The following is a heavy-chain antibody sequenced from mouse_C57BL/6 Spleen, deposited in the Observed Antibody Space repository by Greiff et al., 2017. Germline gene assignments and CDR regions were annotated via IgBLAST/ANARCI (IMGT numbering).Heavy chain of an antibody. Sequence: QVQLKQSGAELVKPGASVKLSCKASGYTFTEYTIHWVKQRSGQGLEWIGWFYPGIGSIKYNEKFKDKATLTADKSSSTVYMELSRLTSEDSAVYFCARHERDDGYYLYYFVYWGQGTTLTVSS. CDR3: ARHERDDGYYLYYFVY. CDR2: FYPGIGSI. D-gene: IGHD2-3*01. V-gene: IGHV1-62-2*01. J-gene: IGHJ2*01. CDR1: GYTFTEYT.